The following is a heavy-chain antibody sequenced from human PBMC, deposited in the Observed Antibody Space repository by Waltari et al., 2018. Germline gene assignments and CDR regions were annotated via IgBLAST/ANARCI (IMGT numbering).Heavy chain of an antibody. CDR3: TSGRWLANFDD. D-gene: IGHD6-19*01. V-gene: IGHV3-49*04. CDR1: GFTFSDYG. J-gene: IGHJ4*02. CDR2: IRSKAYGETT. Sequence: EGQLVESGGGLVQPGGSLRRPCKGAGFTFSDYGLSGVRQAPGKGLEWVAFIRSKAYGETTEYAASVRGRFTISRDDSENFAYLEMNSLKSEDTALYYCTSGRWLANFDDWGQGALVTVSS.